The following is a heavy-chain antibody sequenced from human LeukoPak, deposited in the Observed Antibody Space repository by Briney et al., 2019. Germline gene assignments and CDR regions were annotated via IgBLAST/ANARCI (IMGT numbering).Heavy chain of an antibody. CDR3: AKDGAAIAVAGSPFDY. CDR2: ISRSSSYI. D-gene: IGHD6-19*01. Sequence: GGSLRLSCAASGFSFSTYNMNWVRQAPGKGLEWVSSISRSSSYIYYADSVKGRFTISRDNAKNSLYLQMNSLRAEDTALYYCAKDGAAIAVAGSPFDYWGQGTLVTVSS. J-gene: IGHJ4*02. V-gene: IGHV3-21*04. CDR1: GFSFSTYN.